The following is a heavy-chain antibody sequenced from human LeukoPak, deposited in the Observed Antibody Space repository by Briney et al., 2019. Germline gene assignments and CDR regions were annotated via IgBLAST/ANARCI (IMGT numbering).Heavy chain of an antibody. V-gene: IGHV3-74*01. CDR1: GFTFSSHW. J-gene: IGHJ4*02. Sequence: GGSLRHSCAASGFTFSSHWMHWLRQGSGKGLVWGSRINTDGSTTTYADSVKGRFTISRDNAKNTLYLQMSSLRAEDTAVYYCARVDGSGSHFDYWGQGILVTVSS. CDR3: ARVDGSGSHFDY. D-gene: IGHD3-10*01. CDR2: INTDGSTT.